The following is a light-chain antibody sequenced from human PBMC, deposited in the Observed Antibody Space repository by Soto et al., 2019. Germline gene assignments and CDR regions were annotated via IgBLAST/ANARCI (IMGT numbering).Light chain of an antibody. Sequence: VVTQSPATMSVDRGERATRYCRDSRSVSSNLAGYQQKPGQAPRLLIYGASTRATGIPARFSGSGSGTGFTLTISRLAPEDCAVYYCQQYGTSPPGACGQGTRLEIK. CDR3: QQYGTSPPGA. CDR1: RSVSSN. V-gene: IGKV3-15*01. J-gene: IGKJ5*01. CDR2: GAS.